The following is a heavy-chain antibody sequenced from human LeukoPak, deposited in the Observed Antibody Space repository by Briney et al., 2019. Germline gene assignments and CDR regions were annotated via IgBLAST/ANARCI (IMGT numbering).Heavy chain of an antibody. Sequence: GGSLRLSCAASGFTFSDYYMSWIRQAPGKGLEWVSSISSSSSYIYYADSVKGRFTISRDNAKNSLYLQMNSLRAEDTAVYYCARRQYCSSTSCYAQYYYYYMDVWGKGTTVTISS. CDR2: ISSSSSYI. D-gene: IGHD2-2*01. J-gene: IGHJ6*03. CDR3: ARRQYCSSTSCYAQYYYYYMDV. CDR1: GFTFSDYY. V-gene: IGHV3-11*06.